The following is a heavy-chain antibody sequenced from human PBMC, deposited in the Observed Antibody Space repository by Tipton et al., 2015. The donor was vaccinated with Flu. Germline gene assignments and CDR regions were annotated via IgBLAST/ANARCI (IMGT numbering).Heavy chain of an antibody. D-gene: IGHD3-10*01. CDR2: VHRTGHP. J-gene: IGHJ6*02. V-gene: IGHV4-38-2*02. Sequence: TLSLTCSVSGDSIGSGYFWGWIRQPPGQGLEWIGNVHRTGHPYYNPSLKSRVTISVDTSKNQFSLRLVSMTAADTGIYYCARDQGFGGGLTYNYYALDVWGQGTTVTVSS. CDR3: ARDQGFGGGLTYNYYALDV. CDR1: GDSIGSGYF.